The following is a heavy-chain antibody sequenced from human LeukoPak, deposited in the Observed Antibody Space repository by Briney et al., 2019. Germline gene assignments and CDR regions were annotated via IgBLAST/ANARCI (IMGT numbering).Heavy chain of an antibody. D-gene: IGHD2-2*01. Sequence: GGSLRVSCAASGFTFSSYSMNWVRQAPGKGLEWVSYISSSSSTIYYADSVKGRFTISRDNAKNSLYLQMNSLRAEDTAVYYCARGCSSTSCYEDYWGQGTLVTVSS. CDR2: ISSSSSTI. CDR1: GFTFSSYS. V-gene: IGHV3-48*01. J-gene: IGHJ4*02. CDR3: ARGCSSTSCYEDY.